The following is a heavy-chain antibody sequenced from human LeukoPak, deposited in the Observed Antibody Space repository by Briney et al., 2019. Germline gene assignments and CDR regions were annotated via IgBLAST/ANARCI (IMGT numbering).Heavy chain of an antibody. D-gene: IGHD3-22*01. Sequence: PSDTLSLTCAVSEHSISSGNWWGWVRQPPGKGLEWIGYIYYSGSSYYNPSLKSRVAMSVDASKNQFSLKLSSVTAVDTAVYYCARLYDSSGADDAFDIWGQGTMVTVSS. V-gene: IGHV4-28*01. CDR2: IYYSGSS. J-gene: IGHJ3*02. CDR3: ARLYDSSGADDAFDI. CDR1: EHSISSGNW.